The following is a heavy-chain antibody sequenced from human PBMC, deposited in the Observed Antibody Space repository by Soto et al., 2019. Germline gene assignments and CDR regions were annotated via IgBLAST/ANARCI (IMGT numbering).Heavy chain of an antibody. Sequence: PGGSLRLSCTASGFTFGDYAMSWVRQAPGKGLEWVGFIRSKAYGGTTEYAASVKGRFTISRDDSKSIAYLQMNSLKTEDTAVYYCTRVVAAPGSNGFDPWGQGTLVTVSS. D-gene: IGHD6-6*01. V-gene: IGHV3-49*04. CDR3: TRVVAAPGSNGFDP. CDR2: IRSKAYGGTT. J-gene: IGHJ5*02. CDR1: GFTFGDYA.